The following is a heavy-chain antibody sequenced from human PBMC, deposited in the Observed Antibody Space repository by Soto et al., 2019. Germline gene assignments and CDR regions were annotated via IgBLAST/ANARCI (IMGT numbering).Heavy chain of an antibody. Sequence: PSETLSLTCTVSGGSISSSSYYWGWIRQPPGKGLEWIGSIYYSGSTYYNPSLKSRVTISVDTSKNQFSLKLRSVTAADTAVYYCARHEVRGADLWFDPWGQGTLVTVSS. CDR2: IYYSGST. D-gene: IGHD3-10*01. V-gene: IGHV4-39*01. J-gene: IGHJ5*02. CDR1: GGSISSSSYY. CDR3: ARHEVRGADLWFDP.